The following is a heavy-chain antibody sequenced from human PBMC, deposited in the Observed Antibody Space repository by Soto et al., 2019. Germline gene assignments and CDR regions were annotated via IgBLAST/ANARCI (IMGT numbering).Heavy chain of an antibody. V-gene: IGHV4-59*08. J-gene: IGHJ4*02. Sequence: SETLSLTCTVSGGSISSYYWSWIRQPPGKGLEWIGYIYYSGSTNYNPSLKSRVTISVDTSKNQFSLKLSSVTAADTAVYYCVRGMITFGGVISEIDYWGQGTLVTVSS. CDR3: VRGMITFGGVISEIDY. CDR1: GGSISSYY. D-gene: IGHD3-16*02. CDR2: IYYSGST.